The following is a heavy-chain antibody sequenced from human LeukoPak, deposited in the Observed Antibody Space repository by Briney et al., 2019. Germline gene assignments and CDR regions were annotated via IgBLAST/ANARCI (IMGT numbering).Heavy chain of an antibody. J-gene: IGHJ3*02. D-gene: IGHD3-22*01. CDR1: GYSISSGYY. CDR2: IYHSGST. CDR3: ARWGRSYYYDSSGFDI. Sequence: PSETLSLTCAVSGYSISSGYYWGWIRQPPGKGLERIGSIYHSGSTNYNPSLKSRVTISVDTSKNQFSLKLSSVTAADTAVYYCARWGRSYYYDSSGFDIWSQGTMVTVSS. V-gene: IGHV4-38-2*01.